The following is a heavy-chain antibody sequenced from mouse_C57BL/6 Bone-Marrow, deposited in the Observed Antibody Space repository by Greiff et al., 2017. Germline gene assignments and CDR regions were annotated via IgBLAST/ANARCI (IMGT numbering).Heavy chain of an antibody. D-gene: IGHD3-2*02. CDR1: GYTFTSYW. V-gene: IGHV1-55*01. CDR3: ARGQLRLPFFAY. Sequence: QVQLQQPGAELVKPGASVKMSCKASGYTFTSYWITWVKQRPGQGLEWIGDIYPGSGSTNYNEKFKSKATLTVDTSSSTAYMQLSSLTSEDSAVYYCARGQLRLPFFAYWGQGTLVTVSA. J-gene: IGHJ3*01. CDR2: IYPGSGST.